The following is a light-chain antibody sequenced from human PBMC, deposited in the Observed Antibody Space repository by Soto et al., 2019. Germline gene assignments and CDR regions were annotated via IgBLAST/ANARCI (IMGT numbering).Light chain of an antibody. J-gene: IGKJ1*01. Sequence: IVLTQSPDTLSLSPGERATLSRRASQSVSSSPLAWYQPKPGQAPRLLIYAASSRATGIPDRYSGSGSGTDFTLTVSELETDDFAVYYCQHYANSVWTFGQGTKVAIK. V-gene: IGKV3-20*01. CDR1: QSVSSSP. CDR2: AAS. CDR3: QHYANSVWT.